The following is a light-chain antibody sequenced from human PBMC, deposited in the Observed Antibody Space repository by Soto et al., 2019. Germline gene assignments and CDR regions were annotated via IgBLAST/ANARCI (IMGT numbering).Light chain of an antibody. V-gene: IGLV2-14*01. CDR2: EVS. Sequence: QSALTQPASVSGSPGQSITISCTGTNSDVGAYNYVSWYQQHPGKAPKLMIYEVSNRPSGVSMRFSGSKSGNTASLTISGLQAEDEADYHCSSFTTSSTYVFGPGTKVTVL. CDR3: SSFTTSSTYV. CDR1: NSDVGAYNY. J-gene: IGLJ1*01.